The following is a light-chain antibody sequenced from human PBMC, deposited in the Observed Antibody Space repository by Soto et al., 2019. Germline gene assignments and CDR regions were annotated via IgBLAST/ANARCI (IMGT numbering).Light chain of an antibody. CDR1: SSDVGGYNY. Sequence: QSVLTQPASVSGSPGQSITISCTGTSSDVGGYNYVSWSQQHPGKAPKLMIYEVNNRPSGVSNRFSGSKSGNTASLTISGLQAEDEADYYCASYTSSTTRVFGTGTKVTVL. CDR2: EVN. CDR3: ASYTSSTTRV. V-gene: IGLV2-14*01. J-gene: IGLJ1*01.